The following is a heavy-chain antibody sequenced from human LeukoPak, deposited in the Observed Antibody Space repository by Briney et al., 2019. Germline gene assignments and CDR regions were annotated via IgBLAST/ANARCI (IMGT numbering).Heavy chain of an antibody. J-gene: IGHJ4*02. CDR2: IYYSGST. CDR1: GGSISSSSYY. Sequence: TSETLYLTCTVSGGSISSSSYYWGWIRQPPGKGLEWIGSIYYSGSTYYNPSLKSRVTISVDTSKNQFSLKLSSVTAADTAVYYCAREPIAAAGTDWGQGTLVTVSS. V-gene: IGHV4-39*01. D-gene: IGHD6-13*01. CDR3: AREPIAAAGTD.